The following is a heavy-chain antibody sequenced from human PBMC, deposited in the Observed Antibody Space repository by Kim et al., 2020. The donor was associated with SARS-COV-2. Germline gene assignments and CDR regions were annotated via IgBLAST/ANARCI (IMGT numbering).Heavy chain of an antibody. CDR3: AREDTAMVWGAFDI. CDR2: INAGNGNT. D-gene: IGHD5-18*01. Sequence: ASVKVSCKASGYTFTSYAMHWVRKAPGQRLEWMGWINAGNGNTKYSQKFQGRVTITRDTSASTAYMELSSLRSEDTAVYYCAREDTAMVWGAFDIWGQGTMVTVSS. J-gene: IGHJ3*02. CDR1: GYTFTSYA. V-gene: IGHV1-3*01.